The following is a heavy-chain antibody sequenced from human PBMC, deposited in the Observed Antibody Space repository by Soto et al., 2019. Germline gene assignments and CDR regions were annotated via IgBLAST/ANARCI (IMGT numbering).Heavy chain of an antibody. CDR2: ISSNGGST. CDR1: GFTFSSYA. CDR3: VKDKFPYCSSTSCHPNWFDP. Sequence: PGGSLRLSCSASGFTFSSYAMHWVRQAPGKGLEYVSAISSNGGSTYYADSVKGRFTISRDNSKNTLYLQMSSLRAEDTAVYYCVKDKFPYCSSTSCHPNWFDPWGQGTLVTVS. J-gene: IGHJ5*02. V-gene: IGHV3-64D*06. D-gene: IGHD2-2*01.